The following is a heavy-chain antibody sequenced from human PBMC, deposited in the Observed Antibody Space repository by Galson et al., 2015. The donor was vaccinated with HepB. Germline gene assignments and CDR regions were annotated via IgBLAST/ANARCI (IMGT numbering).Heavy chain of an antibody. CDR2: VSYDETNK. CDR3: VRELPLDY. V-gene: IGHV3-30-3*01. Sequence: SLRLSCAASGFNFNNYAMHWVRQAPGKGLEWVAVVSYDETNKHYADSVKGRFTISRDNSKNTLYLQMNSLRPEDTSVYYCVRELPLDYWGQGTLVTVSS. J-gene: IGHJ4*02. CDR1: GFNFNNYA. D-gene: IGHD1-26*01.